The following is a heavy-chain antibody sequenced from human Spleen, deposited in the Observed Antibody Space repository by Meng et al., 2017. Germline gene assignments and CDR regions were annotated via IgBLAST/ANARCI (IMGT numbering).Heavy chain of an antibody. CDR1: GYTFTGYY. J-gene: IGHJ6*02. CDR2: INPNSGGT. V-gene: IGHV1-2*02. D-gene: IGHD2-8*01. CDR3: ARDRYCTNGVCYVVLGMDV. Sequence: ASVKVSCKASGYTFTGYYMHWVRQAPGQGLEWMGWINPNSGGTNYAQKLQGRVTMTTDTSTSTAYMELRSLRSDDTAVYYCARDRYCTNGVCYVVLGMDVWGQGTTVTVSS.